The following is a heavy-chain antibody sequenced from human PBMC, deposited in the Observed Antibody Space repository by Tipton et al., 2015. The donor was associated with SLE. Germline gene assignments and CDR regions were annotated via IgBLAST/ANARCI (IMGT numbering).Heavy chain of an antibody. V-gene: IGHV4-39*07. J-gene: IGHJ3*02. CDR1: GGSISSSSYY. CDR2: IYTSGST. CDR3: ARVREKQLEGDGFYI. Sequence: TLSLTCTVSGGSISSSSYYCGWIRQPPGRGLEWIERIYTSGSTNYNPSLKSRVTMSVDTSKNQFSLKLSSVTAADTGVYYCARVREKQLEGDGFYIWRLETIVTLSS. D-gene: IGHD6-13*01.